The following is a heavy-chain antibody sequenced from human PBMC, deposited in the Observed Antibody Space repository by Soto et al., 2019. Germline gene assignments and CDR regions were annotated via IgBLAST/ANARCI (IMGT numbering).Heavy chain of an antibody. CDR2: IYYSGTT. J-gene: IGHJ3*02. Sequence: SETLSLTCTVSGGSISSAGYYWSWIRQLPGKDLEWVGYIYYSGTTNHNPSLKSRVSISIDTSQNQFSLKLTSVTAADTAVYYCARYDSSGYDAFDIWGQGTMVTVSS. V-gene: IGHV4-31*03. CDR3: ARYDSSGYDAFDI. D-gene: IGHD3-22*01. CDR1: GGSISSAGYY.